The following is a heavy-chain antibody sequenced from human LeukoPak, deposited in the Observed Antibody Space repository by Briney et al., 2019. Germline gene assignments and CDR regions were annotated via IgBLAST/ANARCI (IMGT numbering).Heavy chain of an antibody. CDR1: GASISGSH. V-gene: IGHV4-4*07. Sequence: KPSETLSLTCTVSGASISGSHWTYIRQSAGQGLEWIGQIFGSGASDYNPSLKSRVTMSVDTSKNQFSLKLSSVTAADTAVYYCARATRENTVLSPYSFYYMDVWGKGTTVTVSS. CDR3: ARATRENTVLSPYSFYYMDV. J-gene: IGHJ6*03. CDR2: IFGSGAS. D-gene: IGHD2-21*01.